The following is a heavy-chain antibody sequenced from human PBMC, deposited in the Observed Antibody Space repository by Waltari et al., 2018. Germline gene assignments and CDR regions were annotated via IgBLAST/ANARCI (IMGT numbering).Heavy chain of an antibody. CDR3: ARRSSFDY. J-gene: IGHJ4*02. CDR2: ISTDTGNP. CDR1: GYTFTRYG. D-gene: IGHD3-10*01. V-gene: IGHV7-4-1*04. Sequence: QVQLVQSGAEVKQPGASVTVSCKASGYTFTRYGIEWVRQAHGQRPEWMGWISTDTGNPTYAQHFKERFSFSLDTSTNMAFLKIRNLKPEDTAVYFCARRSSFDYWGQGVLVTVSS.